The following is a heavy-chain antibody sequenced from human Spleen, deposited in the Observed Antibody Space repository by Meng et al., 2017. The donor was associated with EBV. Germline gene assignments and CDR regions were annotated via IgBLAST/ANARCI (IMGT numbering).Heavy chain of an antibody. CDR3: ANLRGY. Sequence: VRVVWCGGGVVQPGRSLRLSSAASGFTFSSYAMHWVRQAPGKGLEWVAVISYDGSNKYYADSVKGRFTISRDNSKNTLYLQMNSLRAEDTAVYYCANLRGYWGQGTLVTVSS. CDR1: GFTFSSYA. J-gene: IGHJ4*02. V-gene: IGHV3-30-3*01. CDR2: ISYDGSNK.